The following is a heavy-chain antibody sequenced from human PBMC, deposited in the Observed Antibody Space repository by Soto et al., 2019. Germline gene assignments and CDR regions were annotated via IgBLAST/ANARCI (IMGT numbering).Heavy chain of an antibody. J-gene: IGHJ4*02. D-gene: IGHD4-4*01. V-gene: IGHV4-39*02. CDR2: IYYGVST. CDR1: GGSISSSSHY. Sequence: QLQLQESGPGLAKPSETLSLTCTVSGGSISSSSHYWGWIRQPPGKGLEWIATIYYGVSTYYNPSLKRRVTISVDTSKSHLSLRLGSVTAADTAVYYCARYYRNSGIDFWGQGTLVTVSS. CDR3: ARYYRNSGIDF.